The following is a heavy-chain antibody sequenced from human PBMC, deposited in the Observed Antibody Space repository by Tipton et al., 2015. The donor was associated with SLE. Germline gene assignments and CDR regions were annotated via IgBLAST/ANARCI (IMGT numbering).Heavy chain of an antibody. CDR3: ARSTTTMNLPRFDF. D-gene: IGHD4-17*01. CDR1: GGFIIGFY. Sequence: TLSLTCSVSGGFIIGFYWVWIRQPPGRGLEWIGYISESGDTKYNPSLTSRVTMSVDTSKNQFSLRLSSVTAADTAVYFCARSTTTMNLPRFDFWGLGTLVTVSS. V-gene: IGHV4-59*01. CDR2: ISESGDT. J-gene: IGHJ4*02.